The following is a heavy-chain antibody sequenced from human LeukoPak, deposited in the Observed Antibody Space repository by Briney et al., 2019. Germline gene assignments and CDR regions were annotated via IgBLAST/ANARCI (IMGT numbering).Heavy chain of an antibody. Sequence: GSSLRLSCAASGFTFSSYAMHWVSQAPGKGLEWVAVLSYDGSNKYYADSVKGRFTISRDNSKNTLYLQMNSLRAEDTAVYYCARPKSGYFTSYFDYWGQGALVTVSS. J-gene: IGHJ4*02. CDR1: GFTFSSYA. CDR3: ARPKSGYFTSYFDY. CDR2: LSYDGSNK. V-gene: IGHV3-30*04. D-gene: IGHD3-3*01.